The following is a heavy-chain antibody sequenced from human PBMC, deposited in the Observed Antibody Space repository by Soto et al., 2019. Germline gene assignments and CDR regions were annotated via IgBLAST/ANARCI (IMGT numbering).Heavy chain of an antibody. CDR1: GFTFSSYE. D-gene: IGHD3-22*01. V-gene: IGHV3-48*03. CDR3: ARVSLTYYDSSGPSWFDP. Sequence: PGGSLRLSCAASGFTFSSYEMNWVRQAPGKGLEWVSYISSSGSTIYYADSVKGRFTISRDNAKNSLYLQMNSLRAEDTAVYYCARVSLTYYDSSGPSWFDPWGQGTLVTV. CDR2: ISSSGSTI. J-gene: IGHJ5*02.